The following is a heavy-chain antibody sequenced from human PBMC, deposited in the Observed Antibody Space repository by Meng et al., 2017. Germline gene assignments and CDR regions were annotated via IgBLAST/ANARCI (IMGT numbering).Heavy chain of an antibody. CDR3: ARALKHYYDSSGYRVGYFDY. Sequence: QVQRWQAGAEVKKPVYSVKVSCKASGGTFSSYAISWVRQAPGQGLEWMGGIIPIFGTANYAQKFQGRVTITADESTSTAYMELSSLRSEDTAVYYCARALKHYYDSSGYRVGYFDYWGQGTLVTVSS. CDR2: IIPIFGTA. J-gene: IGHJ4*02. V-gene: IGHV1-69*01. CDR1: GGTFSSYA. D-gene: IGHD3-22*01.